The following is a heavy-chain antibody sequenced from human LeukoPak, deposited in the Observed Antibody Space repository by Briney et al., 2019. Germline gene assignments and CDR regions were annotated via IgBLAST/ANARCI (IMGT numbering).Heavy chain of an antibody. CDR2: ISGSGGST. CDR3: AKDPTYCSSTSCRAEYFQH. V-gene: IGHV3-23*01. D-gene: IGHD2-2*01. Sequence: GGSLRLSCAASGFTFSSYAMSWVRQAPGKGLEWVSAISGSGGSTYYADSVKGRFTISRDNSKNTLYLQMNSLRAEDTAVYYCAKDPTYCSSTSCRAEYFQHWGQGTLATVSS. CDR1: GFTFSSYA. J-gene: IGHJ1*01.